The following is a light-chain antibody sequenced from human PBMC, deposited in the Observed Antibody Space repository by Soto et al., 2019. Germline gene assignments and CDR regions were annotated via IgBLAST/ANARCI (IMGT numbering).Light chain of an antibody. CDR3: QVWDSGSDNVV. V-gene: IGLV3-21*02. CDR2: DDR. J-gene: IGLJ3*02. CDR1: NIGVKN. Sequence: SYELTQPPSLSVAPGQTATITCGGNNIGVKNVHWFQQKPGQAPVLVVYDDRDRPSGIPERFSGSNSGNTATLTISRVEAGDEADYYCQVWDSGSDNVVFGGGTQLTVL.